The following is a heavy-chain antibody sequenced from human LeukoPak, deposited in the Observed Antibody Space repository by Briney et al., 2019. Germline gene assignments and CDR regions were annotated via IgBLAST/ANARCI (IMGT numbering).Heavy chain of an antibody. V-gene: IGHV4-39*01. CDR1: GGSISGSDYY. J-gene: IGHJ5*02. CDR2: IYYSGST. CDR3: ARHTSSWYGFDP. Sequence: PSETLSLTCTVSGGSISGSDYYWGWIRQSPGKGLEWIGTIYYSGSTYYNPSLKSRVTISVDTSKNQFSLKLSSVTAADTAVFYCARHTSSWYGFDPWGQGTLVTVSS. D-gene: IGHD6-19*01.